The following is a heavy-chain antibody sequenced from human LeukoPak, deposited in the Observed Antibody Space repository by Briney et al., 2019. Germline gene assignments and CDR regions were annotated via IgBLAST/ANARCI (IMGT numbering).Heavy chain of an antibody. D-gene: IGHD6-13*01. Sequence: GGSLRLSCAASGFTFSSYGMHWVRQAPGKGLEWVAFIRYDGSNKYYADSVKGRFTISRDNSKNTLYLQMNSLRAEDTAVYYCAKVRSSSWFDAFDIWAKGQWSPSLQ. CDR2: IRYDGSNK. CDR3: AKVRSSSWFDAFDI. J-gene: IGHJ3*02. CDR1: GFTFSSYG. V-gene: IGHV3-30*02.